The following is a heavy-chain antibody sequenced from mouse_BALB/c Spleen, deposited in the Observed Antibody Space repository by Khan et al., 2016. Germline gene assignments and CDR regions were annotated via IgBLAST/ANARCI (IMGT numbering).Heavy chain of an antibody. CDR2: INPDSGTI. CDR3: ARAGYYEYLGN. V-gene: IGHV4-1*02. Sequence: EVQLLESGGGLVQPGGSLKVSCAASGFDFSRYWMSWVRQAPGKGLEWLGEINPDSGTINYTPSLKVKFIISKDNAKNTLYLQMSKVRYEDTALDSCARAGYYEYLGNWGQGTLVTVSA. CDR1: GFDFSRYW. J-gene: IGHJ3*02. D-gene: IGHD1-1*01.